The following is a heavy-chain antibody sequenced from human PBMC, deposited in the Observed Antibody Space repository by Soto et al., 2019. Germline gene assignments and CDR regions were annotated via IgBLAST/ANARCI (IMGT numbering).Heavy chain of an antibody. CDR2: IYYSGST. Sequence: SETLSLTCTVSGGSISSSSYYWGWIRQPPGKGLEWIGSIYYSGSTYYNPSIKSRVTISVDTSKNQFSLKLSSVTAADTAVYYCARWELQGVCSSTSCFAFDIWGQGTMVTVSS. CDR3: ARWELQGVCSSTSCFAFDI. V-gene: IGHV4-39*01. CDR1: GGSISSSSYY. J-gene: IGHJ3*02. D-gene: IGHD2-2*01.